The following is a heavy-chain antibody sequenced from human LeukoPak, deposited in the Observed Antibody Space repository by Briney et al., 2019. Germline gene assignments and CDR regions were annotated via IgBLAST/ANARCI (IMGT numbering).Heavy chain of an antibody. CDR3: ARGLNYYDSSGLFDY. D-gene: IGHD3-22*01. J-gene: IGHJ4*02. CDR1: GGSISSGSYY. CDR2: IYTSGST. Sequence: SETLSLTCTVSGGSISSGSYYWSWIRQPAGKGLEWIGRIYTSGSTNYNPSLKSRVTISVDTSKNQFSLKLSSVTAADTAVYYCARGLNYYDSSGLFDYWGQGTLVTVSS. V-gene: IGHV4-61*02.